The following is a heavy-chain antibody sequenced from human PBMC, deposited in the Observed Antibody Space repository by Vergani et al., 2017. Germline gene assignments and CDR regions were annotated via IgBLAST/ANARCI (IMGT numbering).Heavy chain of an antibody. CDR2: ISPGASTV. CDR1: GFKFSDHY. J-gene: IGHJ6*02. D-gene: IGHD1-1*01. Sequence: LEESGGGSVKPGGSLRLSCAASGFKFSDHYMSWIRQAPGKGLEWVSHISPGASTVSYTDSVTGRFTVSTDNDNNSLTLDMTTLRVEDTAVYYCAKNPGISTTRHYYAMDVWCQGTTVTVSS. CDR3: AKNPGISTTRHYYAMDV. V-gene: IGHV3-11*04.